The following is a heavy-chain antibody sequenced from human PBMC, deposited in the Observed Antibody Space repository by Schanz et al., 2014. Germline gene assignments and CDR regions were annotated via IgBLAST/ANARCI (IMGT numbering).Heavy chain of an antibody. CDR2: ISTSGTYM. D-gene: IGHD2-8*02. CDR3: AKTLFPGGTQTFGN. J-gene: IGHJ4*02. Sequence: EVQLVESGGGLIQPGGSLRLSCVASGFAFSSFAMTWVRQAPGRGLEWVSSISTSGTYMYIADSLKGRLTISRDNSKNTLYLQMNSLRAEDTAVYYCAKTLFPGGTQTFGNWGRGTLVAVSS. CDR1: GFAFSSFA. V-gene: IGHV3-21*04.